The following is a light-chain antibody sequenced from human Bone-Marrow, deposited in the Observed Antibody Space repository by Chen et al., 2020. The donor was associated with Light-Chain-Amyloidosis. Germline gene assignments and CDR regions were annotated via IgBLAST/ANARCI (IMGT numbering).Light chain of an antibody. CDR3: QVWDRSRDRPV. CDR2: DDS. V-gene: IGLV3-21*02. Sequence: SYVLTQPSSVSGAPGQTSTIACGGNNIGSTSVHWYQQTPGQAPLLVVYDDSDRPSGIPERLSGSNSGNTATLTISRVEAGDEAYYYCQVWDRSRDRPVFGGGTKLTVL. CDR1: NIGSTS. J-gene: IGLJ3*02.